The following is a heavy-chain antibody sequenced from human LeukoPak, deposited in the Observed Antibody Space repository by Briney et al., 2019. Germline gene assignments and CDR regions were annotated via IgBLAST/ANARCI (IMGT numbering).Heavy chain of an antibody. V-gene: IGHV3-20*04. CDR2: INWNGGST. CDR3: VELGITMIGGV. J-gene: IGHJ6*04. Sequence: GGSLRLSCAASGFAFDDYGMSWDRQAPGKGLEWVSGINWNGGSTGYADSVKGRFTISRDNAKNSLYLQMNSLRAEDTAVYYCVELGITMIGGVWGKGTTVTISS. D-gene: IGHD3-10*02. CDR1: GFAFDDYG.